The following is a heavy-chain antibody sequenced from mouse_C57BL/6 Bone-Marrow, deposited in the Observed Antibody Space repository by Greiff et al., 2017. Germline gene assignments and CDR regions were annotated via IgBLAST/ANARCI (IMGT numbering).Heavy chain of an antibody. D-gene: IGHD2-12*01. CDR2: IYPGSGST. CDR1: GYTFTSYW. CDR3: ARSSTIVTTLGYAMDY. Sequence: VKLQQPGAELVKPGASVKLSCKASGYTFTSYWITWVKQRPGQGLEWIGDIYPGSGSTNYNEKFKSKATLTVDTSSSTAYMQLSSLTSEDSAVYYCARSSTIVTTLGYAMDYWGQGTSVTVSS. J-gene: IGHJ4*01. V-gene: IGHV1-55*01.